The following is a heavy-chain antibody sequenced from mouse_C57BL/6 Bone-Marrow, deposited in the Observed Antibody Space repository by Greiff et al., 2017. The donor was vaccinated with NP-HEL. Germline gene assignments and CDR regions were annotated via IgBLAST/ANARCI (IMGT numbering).Heavy chain of an antibody. V-gene: IGHV14-3*01. J-gene: IGHJ2*01. Sequence: VQLKESVAELVRPGASVKLSCTASGFNIKNTYMHWVKQRPEQGLEWIGRIDPANGNTKYAPKFQGKATITADTSSNTAYLQLSSLTSEDTAIYYCARSFLLRQYYFDYWGQGTTLTVSS. CDR2: IDPANGNT. D-gene: IGHD1-1*01. CDR1: GFNIKNTY. CDR3: ARSFLLRQYYFDY.